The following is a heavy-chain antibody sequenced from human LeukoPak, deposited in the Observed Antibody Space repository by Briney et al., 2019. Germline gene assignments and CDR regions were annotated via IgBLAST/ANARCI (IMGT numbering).Heavy chain of an antibody. CDR2: VNHSGST. V-gene: IGHV4-34*01. CDR3: ARGVYYGSGSYN. J-gene: IGHJ4*02. Sequence: SETLSLTCTVYGEFFSGYSCTWIREPPGKRLEWFAEVNHSGSTNYNRSLKGRVTISLDTSKNQFLLKLSSVTAADTAVYYCARGVYYGSGSYNWGQGTLVTVSS. D-gene: IGHD3-10*01. CDR1: GEFFSGYS.